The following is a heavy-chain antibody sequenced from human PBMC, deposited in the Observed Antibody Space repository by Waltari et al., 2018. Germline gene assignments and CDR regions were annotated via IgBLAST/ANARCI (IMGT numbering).Heavy chain of an antibody. CDR3: ARASYYGDVDY. Sequence: QVHLQASGPGLVKPSETLSLSCTVPGGSIGSFYWSWIRQPPGKGLEWIGYIYYSGSSTYSPSLQSRVTMSVDTSKNHLSLKLSSVTAADTAVYYCARASYYGDVDYWGQGILVTVSS. D-gene: IGHD3-10*01. V-gene: IGHV4-59*12. J-gene: IGHJ4*02. CDR2: IYYSGSS. CDR1: GGSIGSFY.